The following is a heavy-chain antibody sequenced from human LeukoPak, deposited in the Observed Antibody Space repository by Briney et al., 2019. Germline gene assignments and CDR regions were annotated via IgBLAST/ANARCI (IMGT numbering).Heavy chain of an antibody. J-gene: IGHJ6*03. CDR2: INAGNGNT. V-gene: IGHV1-3*01. CDR3: ARVTIFGVGTGGDYYMDV. D-gene: IGHD3-3*01. CDR1: GYTFTSYA. Sequence: ASVKVSCKASGYTFTSYAMHWVSQAPGQRLEWMGWINAGNGNTKYSQKFQGRVTITTDESTSTAYMELSSLRSEDTAVYYCARVTIFGVGTGGDYYMDVWGKGTTVTVSS.